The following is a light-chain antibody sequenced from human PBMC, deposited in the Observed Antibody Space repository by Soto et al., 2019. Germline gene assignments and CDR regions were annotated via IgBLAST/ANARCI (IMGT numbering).Light chain of an antibody. CDR2: AAS. V-gene: IGKV1-12*01. CDR1: QGITSW. CDR3: QRYNNWPPTWT. Sequence: DIQMTQSPSSVSASVGDRVTISCRASQGITSWLAWYQQKPGKAPKLLIYAASSLQSGVPARFSGSGSGTEFTLTISSLQSEDFAVYYCQRYNNWPPTWTFGQGTKVDIK. J-gene: IGKJ1*01.